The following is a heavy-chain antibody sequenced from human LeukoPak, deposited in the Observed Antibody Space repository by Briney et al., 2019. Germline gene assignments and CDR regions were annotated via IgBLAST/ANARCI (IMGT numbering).Heavy chain of an antibody. CDR2: IYYSGST. V-gene: IGHV4-59*01. D-gene: IGHD3-22*01. J-gene: IGHJ4*02. Sequence: SETLSLTCTVSVGSISSYYWSWIRQPPGKGLEWSGYIYYSGSTNYNPSLKSRVTISVDTSKNQFSLKLSSVTAADTAVYYCARTGSSGTFDYWGQGTLVTVSS. CDR3: ARTGSSGTFDY. CDR1: VGSISSYY.